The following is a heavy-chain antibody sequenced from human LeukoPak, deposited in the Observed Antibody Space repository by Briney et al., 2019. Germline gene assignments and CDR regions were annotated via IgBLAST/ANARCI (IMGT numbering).Heavy chain of an antibody. D-gene: IGHD6-19*01. Sequence: SETLSLTCTVSGGSISSSGHYWGWVRQPPGKGLEWIGSIYYSGSTYYNPSLKSRATISVDTSKNQFSLKLSSVTAADTAVYYCARHGVAVAGFFDYWGQGTLVTVSS. CDR3: ARHGVAVAGFFDY. CDR2: IYYSGST. V-gene: IGHV4-39*01. CDR1: GGSISSSGHY. J-gene: IGHJ4*02.